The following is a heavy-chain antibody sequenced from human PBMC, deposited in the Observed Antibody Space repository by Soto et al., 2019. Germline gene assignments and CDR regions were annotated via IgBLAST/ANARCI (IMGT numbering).Heavy chain of an antibody. D-gene: IGHD4-4*01. CDR2: MNPNSGNT. CDR1: GYTFTSYD. Sequence: QVQLVQSGAEVKKPGASVKVSCKASGYTFTSYDINWVRQATEQGLEWMGWMNPNSGNTGYAQKFQGRVTMTRNTSISKAYMELSSLRSEDTAVYYCAGYSNPFYYYYGMDVWGQGTTVTVSS. V-gene: IGHV1-8*01. CDR3: AGYSNPFYYYYGMDV. J-gene: IGHJ6*02.